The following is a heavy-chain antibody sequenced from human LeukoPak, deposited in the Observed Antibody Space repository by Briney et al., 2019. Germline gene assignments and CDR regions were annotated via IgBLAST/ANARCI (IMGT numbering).Heavy chain of an antibody. CDR3: ARGGGDY. V-gene: IGHV3-7*01. D-gene: IGHD1-26*01. Sequence: PPGGSLRLSCVASGFAFNIYSMNWVRQAPGKGLEWVANIKQDGSDKKYVDSVKGRFTISRDNAKNSLYLQMDSLRDVDTAVYYCARGGGDYWGQGTLVTVTS. J-gene: IGHJ4*02. CDR1: GFAFNIYS. CDR2: IKQDGSDK.